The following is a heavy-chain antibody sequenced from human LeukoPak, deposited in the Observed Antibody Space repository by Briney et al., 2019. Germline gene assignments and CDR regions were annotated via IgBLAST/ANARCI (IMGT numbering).Heavy chain of an antibody. CDR3: ARRSIYNILTGYFDC. V-gene: IGHV3-64*01. J-gene: IGHJ4*02. CDR1: GFTFSSYA. D-gene: IGHD3-9*01. Sequence: GGSLRLSCAASGFTFSSYAMHWVRQAPGEGLEYVAAISSNGVSTYYANSVKGRFTISRDNSKKTLYLQMGSLRAEDMAVYYCARRSIYNILTGYFDCWGQGTLVTVSS. CDR2: ISSNGVST.